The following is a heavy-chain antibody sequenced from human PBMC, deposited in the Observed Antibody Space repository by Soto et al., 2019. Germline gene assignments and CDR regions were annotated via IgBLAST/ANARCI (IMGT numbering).Heavy chain of an antibody. Sequence: EVQLVESGGDLVQPGGSLRLSCAASGFSFSIFWMHWVRQAPGKGLVWVSSINGGGSSADYADSVKGRFTFSRDNAKNTVYLQMNSLRAENTAVYYCTRGGGYSGYDPFDYGCQGTLVTVSS. CDR3: TRGGGYSGYDPFDY. D-gene: IGHD5-12*01. V-gene: IGHV3-74*01. J-gene: IGHJ4*02. CDR1: GFSFSIFW. CDR2: INGGGSSA.